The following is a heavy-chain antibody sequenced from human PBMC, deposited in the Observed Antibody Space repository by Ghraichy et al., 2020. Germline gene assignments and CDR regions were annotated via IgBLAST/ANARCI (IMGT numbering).Heavy chain of an antibody. J-gene: IGHJ3*01. CDR2: ISGSGDTT. V-gene: IGHV3-23*01. Sequence: GGSLRLSCAASRFTFSSYAMSWVRQAPGKGLEWVSSISGSGDTTYYADSVKGRFTISRDNSKNTLYMQMNSLRAEDTAVYYCAKRDASDRYTGLAVFDVWGQGTMVTVSS. CDR1: RFTFSSYA. D-gene: IGHD6-19*01. CDR3: AKRDASDRYTGLAVFDV.